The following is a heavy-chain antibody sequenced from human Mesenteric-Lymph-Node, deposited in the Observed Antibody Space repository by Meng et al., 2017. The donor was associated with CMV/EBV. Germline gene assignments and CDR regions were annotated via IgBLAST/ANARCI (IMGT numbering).Heavy chain of an antibody. Sequence: GGSLRLSCAASGFTFSSYAMSWVRQAPGKGLEWVSAISGSGGSTYYADSVKGRFTISRDNSKNTLYLQMNSLRAEDTAVYYCAKDLNDDRLFYNYGMDVWGQGTTVTVSS. CDR3: AKDLNDDRLFYNYGMDV. CDR2: ISGSGGST. J-gene: IGHJ6*02. D-gene: IGHD2-21*01. CDR1: GFTFSSYA. V-gene: IGHV3-23*01.